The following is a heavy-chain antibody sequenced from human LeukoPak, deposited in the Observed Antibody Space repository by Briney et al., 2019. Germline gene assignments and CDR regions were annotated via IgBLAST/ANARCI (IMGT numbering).Heavy chain of an antibody. Sequence: GASVKVSCTVSGSSPTELSLYWVRQAPGKGLEWMGGFDVIDAKTFYAQKFQGRVTMTEDSSTDTAYMELSSLRSDDTAFYYCAAGRPYSLLDYWGQGTLLTVSS. V-gene: IGHV1-24*01. CDR2: FDVIDAKT. D-gene: IGHD5-18*01. CDR1: GSSPTELS. J-gene: IGHJ4*02. CDR3: AAGRPYSLLDY.